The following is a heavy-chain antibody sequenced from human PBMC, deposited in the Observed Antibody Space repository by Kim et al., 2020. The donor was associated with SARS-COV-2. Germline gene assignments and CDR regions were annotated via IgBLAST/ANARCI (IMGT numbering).Heavy chain of an antibody. D-gene: IGHD3-10*01. CDR1: GFTFSSYW. J-gene: IGHJ6*02. Sequence: GGSLRLSCAASGFTFSSYWMSWVRQAPGKGLEWVANIQQDGSEKYYVDSVKGRFTISRDNAKKSLYLQMNSLRDEDTAVYYCARDSRWVIMVRGSLYYYYGMDVWGQGTTVTVSS. V-gene: IGHV3-7*01. CDR2: IQQDGSEK. CDR3: ARDSRWVIMVRGSLYYYYGMDV.